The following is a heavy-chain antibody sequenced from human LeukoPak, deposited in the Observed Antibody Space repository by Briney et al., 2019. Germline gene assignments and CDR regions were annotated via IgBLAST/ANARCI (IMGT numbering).Heavy chain of an antibody. V-gene: IGHV3-74*01. Sequence: GGSLRLSCAASGFIFSGYWMHWVRQAPGKGLVWVSRIKSDGSSTSYADSVKGRFTISRDNAKNTLYLQMNSLRVEDTAVYYCARNSGYAGNGFGPWAQGPLVTVSS. CDR2: IKSDGSST. J-gene: IGHJ5*02. D-gene: IGHD5-12*01. CDR3: ARNSGYAGNGFGP. CDR1: GFIFSGYW.